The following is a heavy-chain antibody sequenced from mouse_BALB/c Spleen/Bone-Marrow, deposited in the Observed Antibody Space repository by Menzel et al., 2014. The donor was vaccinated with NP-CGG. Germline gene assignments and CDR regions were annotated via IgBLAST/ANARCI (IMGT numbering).Heavy chain of an antibody. CDR1: GYSFTGYF. CDR2: INPYNGDT. Sequence: SGPELVKPGASVKISCKASGYSFTGYFMNWVMQSHGKSLEWFGRINPYNGDTFYNQKFKGKATLTVDKSSSTAHMELRSLASEDSAVYYCARSGYYGSSYFDYWGQGTTLTVSS. J-gene: IGHJ2*01. V-gene: IGHV1-20*02. CDR3: ARSGYYGSSYFDY. D-gene: IGHD1-1*01.